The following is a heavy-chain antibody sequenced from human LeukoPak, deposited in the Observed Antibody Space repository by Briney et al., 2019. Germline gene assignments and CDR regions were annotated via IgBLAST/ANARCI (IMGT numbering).Heavy chain of an antibody. D-gene: IGHD4-17*01. V-gene: IGHV3-48*02. CDR3: VRDRLRGAFDV. Sequence: PGGSLRLSCAASGFTLSGYDMNWVRQSPGKGLEWVSFIFWGSGTIYYADSVKGRFTVSRDTAESSLNLQMDSLRDEDTAVYSCVRDRLRGAFDVWGHGTMATVSS. J-gene: IGHJ3*01. CDR2: IFWGSGTI. CDR1: GFTLSGYD.